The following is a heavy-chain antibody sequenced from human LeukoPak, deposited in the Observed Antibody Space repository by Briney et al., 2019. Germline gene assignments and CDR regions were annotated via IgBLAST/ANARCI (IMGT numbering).Heavy chain of an antibody. CDR2: ISASGGNT. CDR1: RFTFSSFA. CDR3: AKEEYQLLLIDY. Sequence: GGCLRLSCAASRFTFSSFAMNWVHQAPGKGLEWVSAISASGGNTYYADSVKGRFTISRDNSKNKLYLQMNSLRAEDTAVYYCAKEEYQLLLIDYWGQGILVTVSS. D-gene: IGHD2-2*01. V-gene: IGHV3-23*01. J-gene: IGHJ4*02.